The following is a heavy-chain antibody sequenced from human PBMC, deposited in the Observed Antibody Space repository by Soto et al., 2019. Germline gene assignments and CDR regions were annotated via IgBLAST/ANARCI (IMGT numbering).Heavy chain of an antibody. CDR2: IKQDGSEK. D-gene: IGHD6-6*01. CDR3: ARCLFEYSSSSRYGMDV. V-gene: IGHV3-7*01. Sequence: GGSLRLSCAASGFTFSSYWMSWVRQAPGKGLEWVANIKQDGSEKYYVDSVKGRFTISRDNAKNSLYLQMNSLRAEDTAVYYCARCLFEYSSSSRYGMDVWGQRTTVTVSS. J-gene: IGHJ6*02. CDR1: GFTFSSYW.